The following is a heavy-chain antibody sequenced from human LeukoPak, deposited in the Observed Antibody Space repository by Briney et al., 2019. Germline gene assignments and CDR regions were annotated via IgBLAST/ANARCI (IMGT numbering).Heavy chain of an antibody. J-gene: IGHJ4*02. CDR3: ARKYYDILTGYSLFDY. CDR2: IYYSGST. CDR1: GGSISSYY. V-gene: IGHV4-59*01. Sequence: SEPLSLTCTVSGGSISSYYWSWIRQPPGKGLEWIGYIYYSGSTNYNPSLKSRVTISVDTSKNQFSLKLSSVTAADTAVYYCARKYYDILTGYSLFDYWGQGTLVTVSS. D-gene: IGHD3-9*01.